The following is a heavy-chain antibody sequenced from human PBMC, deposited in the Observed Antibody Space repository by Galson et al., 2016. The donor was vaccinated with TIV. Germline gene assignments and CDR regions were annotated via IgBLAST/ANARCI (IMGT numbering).Heavy chain of an antibody. CDR3: ARDRVIGAYYYYYYYGMDV. V-gene: IGHV3-66*02. CDR2: ISDAGNT. J-gene: IGHJ6*02. Sequence: SLRLSCASSGPAVGSNYMTWVRQAPGKGLEWVSLISDAGNTYYSESVRGRFTISRDNSRNTLYLQMSGLRAEDTAVYYCARDRVIGAYYYYYYYGMDVWGQGTTVTVSS. D-gene: IGHD2-21*01. CDR1: GPAVGSNY.